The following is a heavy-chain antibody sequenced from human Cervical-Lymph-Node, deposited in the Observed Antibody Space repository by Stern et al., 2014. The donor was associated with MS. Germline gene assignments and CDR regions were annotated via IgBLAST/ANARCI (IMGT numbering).Heavy chain of an antibody. CDR1: GYTFTSFG. D-gene: IGHD6-19*01. J-gene: IGHJ4*02. V-gene: IGHV1-18*04. CDR2: ISAYNGNT. Sequence: VQLVDSAAAVNKPGASVKVSCKASGYTFTSFGISWVRQAPGQGVEWMGWISAYNGNTNCAQKLQGRVTMTTDTSTSTAYMELRSLRSDDTAVYYCARSAESPDYWGQGTLVTVSS. CDR3: ARSAESPDY.